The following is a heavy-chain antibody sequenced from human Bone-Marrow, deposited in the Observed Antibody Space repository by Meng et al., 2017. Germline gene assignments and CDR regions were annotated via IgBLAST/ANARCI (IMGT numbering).Heavy chain of an antibody. D-gene: IGHD6-19*01. Sequence: SVKVSCKASGGTFSSYAISCVRQAPGQGLEWMGGIIPIFGTANYAQKFQGRVTITTDESTSTAYMELRSLRSDDTAVYYCAREHGAGVLDYWGQGTLVTVSS. CDR1: GGTFSSYA. CDR2: IIPIFGTA. V-gene: IGHV1-69*05. J-gene: IGHJ4*02. CDR3: AREHGAGVLDY.